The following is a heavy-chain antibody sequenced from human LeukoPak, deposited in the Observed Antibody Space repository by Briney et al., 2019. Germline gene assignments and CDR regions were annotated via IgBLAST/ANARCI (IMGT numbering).Heavy chain of an antibody. CDR2: ISYDGSNK. CDR1: GFTFSSYA. Sequence: GGSLRLSCAASGFTFSSYAMHWVRQAPGKGLEWVAVISYDGSNKYYADSVKGRFTISRDNSKNTLYLQMNSLRAEDTAVYYCARSGNRIAAAANHPGEYWGQGTLVTVSS. D-gene: IGHD6-13*01. J-gene: IGHJ4*02. CDR3: ARSGNRIAAAANHPGEY. V-gene: IGHV3-30*04.